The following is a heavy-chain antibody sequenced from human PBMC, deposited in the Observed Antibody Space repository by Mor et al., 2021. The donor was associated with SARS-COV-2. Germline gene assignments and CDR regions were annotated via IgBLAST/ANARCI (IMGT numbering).Heavy chain of an antibody. V-gene: IGHV4-34*01. J-gene: IGHJ6*03. D-gene: IGHD3-22*01. CDR3: ARSPEYYYDSSAYSPYYYYYMDV. CDR2: INHSGST. Sequence: LEWIGEINHSGSTNYNPSLKSRVTISVDTSKNQFSLKLSSVTAADTAVYYCARSPEYYYDSSAYSPYYYYYMDVWGKGTTVTVSS.